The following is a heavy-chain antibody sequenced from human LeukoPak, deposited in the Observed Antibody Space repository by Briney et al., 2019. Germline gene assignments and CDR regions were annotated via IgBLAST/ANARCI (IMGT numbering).Heavy chain of an antibody. V-gene: IGHV3-7*04. D-gene: IGHD4-23*01. J-gene: IGHJ4*02. CDR3: ARDYGGNSDYFDY. Sequence: GGSLRLSCAASGFTFSSYWMSWVRQAPGKGLEWVANIKQDGSEKYYVDSVKGRFTISRDNAKHSLYLQMSSLRVEDTAVYFCARDYGGNSDYFDYWGQGTLVTVSS. CDR1: GFTFSSYW. CDR2: IKQDGSEK.